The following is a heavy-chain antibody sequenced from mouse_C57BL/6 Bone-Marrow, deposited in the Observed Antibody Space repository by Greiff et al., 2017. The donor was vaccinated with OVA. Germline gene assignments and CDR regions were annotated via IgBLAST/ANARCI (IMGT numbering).Heavy chain of an antibody. V-gene: IGHV1-26*01. Sequence: EVQLQQSGPELVKPGASVKISCKASGYTFTDYYMNWVKQSHGKSLEWIGDINPNNGGTSYNQKFKGKATLTVDKSSSTAYMERRSLTSEDSAVYYCARGDGYLYAMDYWGQGTSVTVSS. J-gene: IGHJ4*01. CDR3: ARGDGYLYAMDY. CDR1: GYTFTDYY. D-gene: IGHD2-3*01. CDR2: INPNNGGT.